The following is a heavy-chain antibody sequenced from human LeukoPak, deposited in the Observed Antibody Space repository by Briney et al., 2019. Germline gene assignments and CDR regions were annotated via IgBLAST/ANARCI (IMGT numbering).Heavy chain of an antibody. CDR2: IDWVDDK. CDR3: ARNTLVRGVPYFDY. J-gene: IGHJ4*02. D-gene: IGHD3-10*01. Sequence: SGPALVKPTQTLTLTCTFSGFSLSTSGMCVSWIRQPPGKALEWLARIDWVDDKYYSTSLKTRLTTSNDTSKTQVVLTMTNMDPVDTATYYCARNTLVRGVPYFDYWGQGTLVTVSS. V-gene: IGHV2-70*11. CDR1: GFSLSTSGMC.